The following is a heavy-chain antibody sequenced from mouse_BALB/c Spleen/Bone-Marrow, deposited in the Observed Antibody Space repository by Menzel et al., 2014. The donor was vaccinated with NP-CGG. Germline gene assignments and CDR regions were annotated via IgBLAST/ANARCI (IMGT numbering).Heavy chain of an antibody. V-gene: IGHV2-6-7*01. CDR2: IWGDGST. CDR3: ARALYDYDDLYCAMDY. D-gene: IGHD2-4*01. CDR1: GFSLTGYG. J-gene: IGHJ4*01. Sequence: VQGVESGPGLVAPSQSLSITCTVSGFSLTGYGVNWVRQPPGKGLEWLGMIWGDGSTDYNSALKSRLSISKDNSKSQVFLKMNGLQTDDTARYYCARALYDYDDLYCAMDYWGQGTSVTVSS.